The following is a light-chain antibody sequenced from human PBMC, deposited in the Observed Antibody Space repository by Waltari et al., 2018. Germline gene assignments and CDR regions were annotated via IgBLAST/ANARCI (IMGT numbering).Light chain of an antibody. CDR2: EVS. J-gene: IGLJ1*01. Sequence: QSALTQPPSVSGSPGQSVTISCTGTSSDVGSYNRVSWYQQPPDTAPKLIIYEVSDRPSGVPDLFSGSKSANTAFLTISGLQAEDEADYFCSSYTSSSTGVFGTGTKVTVL. V-gene: IGLV2-18*02. CDR1: SSDVGSYNR. CDR3: SSYTSSSTGV.